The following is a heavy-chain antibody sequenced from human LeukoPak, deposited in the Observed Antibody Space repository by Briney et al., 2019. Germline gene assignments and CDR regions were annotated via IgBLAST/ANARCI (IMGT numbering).Heavy chain of an antibody. CDR2: ISSSGSTI. Sequence: GGSLRLSCAASGFTFSSYEMNWIRQAPGKGLEWVSYISSSGSTIYYADSVKGRFTISRDNAKNSLYLQMNSLRAEDTAVYYCARDGPYSSSWYYFDYWGQGTLVTVSS. CDR1: GFTFSSYE. V-gene: IGHV3-48*03. CDR3: ARDGPYSSSWYYFDY. D-gene: IGHD6-13*01. J-gene: IGHJ4*02.